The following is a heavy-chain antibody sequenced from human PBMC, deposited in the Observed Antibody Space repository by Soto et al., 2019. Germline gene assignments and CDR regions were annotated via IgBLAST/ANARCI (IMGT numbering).Heavy chain of an antibody. Sequence: EASVKVSCKASGGTFSSYAISWVRQAPGQGLEWMGGIIPIFGTANYAQKFQGRVTITADESTSTAYMELSSLRSEDTAVYYCARFITMVRGVTRGPYYYGMDVWGQGTTVTVSS. CDR3: ARFITMVRGVTRGPYYYGMDV. CDR2: IIPIFGTA. CDR1: GGTFSSYA. D-gene: IGHD3-10*01. J-gene: IGHJ6*02. V-gene: IGHV1-69*13.